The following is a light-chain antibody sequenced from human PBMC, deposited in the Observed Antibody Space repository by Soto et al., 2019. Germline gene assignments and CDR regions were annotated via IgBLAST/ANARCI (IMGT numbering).Light chain of an antibody. V-gene: IGLV2-14*01. CDR2: DVS. J-gene: IGLJ1*01. Sequence: QSVLTHPASVSGSPGQSITISCTGTSSDVGAYNYVSWYQQYPGKAPKLMIYDVSNRPSGVSNRFSGSKSGNTAPLTISGLQAEDEADYYCSSYTRRPSYVFGPGTKVTVL. CDR3: SSYTRRPSYV. CDR1: SSDVGAYNY.